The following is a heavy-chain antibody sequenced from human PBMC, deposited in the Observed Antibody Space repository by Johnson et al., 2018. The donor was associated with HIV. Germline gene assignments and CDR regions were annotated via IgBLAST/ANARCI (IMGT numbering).Heavy chain of an antibody. CDR1: GFTFSSYA. Sequence: VYLVESGGGLVQPGGSLRLSCAASGFTFSSYAMSWVRQAPGKGLEWVSAISGSGGSTYYADSVKGRFTISRDNAKNSLYLQMNSLRAEDTAVYYCARDDDYSKVRAFDIWGQGTMVTVSS. J-gene: IGHJ3*02. D-gene: IGHD4-11*01. CDR3: ARDDDYSKVRAFDI. V-gene: IGHV3-23*04. CDR2: ISGSGGST.